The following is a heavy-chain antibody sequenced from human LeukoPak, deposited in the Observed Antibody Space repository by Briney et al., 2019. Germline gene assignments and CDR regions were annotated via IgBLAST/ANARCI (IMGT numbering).Heavy chain of an antibody. CDR2: ISGSGGRT. CDR3: ARVGYNSGWYEY. Sequence: PGGSLRLSCAASGFSFSSYTMAWVRQAPGKGLEWVSGISGSGGRTYHADSVKGRFTISRDSSKNTLYLQLNNLRAEDTALYYCARVGYNSGWYEYWGQGTLVTVSS. CDR1: GFSFSSYT. J-gene: IGHJ4*02. V-gene: IGHV3-23*01. D-gene: IGHD6-19*01.